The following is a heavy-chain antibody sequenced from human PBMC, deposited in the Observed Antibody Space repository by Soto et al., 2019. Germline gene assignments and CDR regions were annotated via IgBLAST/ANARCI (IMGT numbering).Heavy chain of an antibody. CDR3: AKYSTLLSHAFDI. CDR2: INPSGGGT. J-gene: IGHJ3*02. CDR1: GYTFTSYY. Sequence: ASVKVSCKASGYTFTSYYMHWVRQAPGQGLEWMGIINPSGGGTNYAQKFQGWVTMTRDTSISTAYMELSRLRSEDTAVYYCAKYSTLLSHAFDIWGQGTMVTVSS. V-gene: IGHV1-2*04. D-gene: IGHD2-2*01.